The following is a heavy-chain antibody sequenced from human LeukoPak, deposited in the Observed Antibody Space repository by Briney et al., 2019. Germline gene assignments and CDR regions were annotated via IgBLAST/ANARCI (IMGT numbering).Heavy chain of an antibody. Sequence: GGSLRLSCAASGFTFSDYYMSWIRQAPGKGLEWISYVSQSGSIIYYADSVKGRFTISRDSGRNSLFLQMNSLRAEDTAMYYCAREGHTYGSDYWGQGTLVTVSS. J-gene: IGHJ4*02. D-gene: IGHD3-10*01. CDR3: AREGHTYGSDY. V-gene: IGHV3-11*01. CDR1: GFTFSDYY. CDR2: VSQSGSII.